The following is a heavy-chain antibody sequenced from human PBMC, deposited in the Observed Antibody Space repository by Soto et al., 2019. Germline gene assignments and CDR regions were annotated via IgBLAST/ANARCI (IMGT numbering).Heavy chain of an antibody. Sequence: EVQLVESGGGLVQAGGSLRLFCAVSGFTFSSYEMNWVRQAPGKGLEWVSYIGTSGKTIYYADSVRGRFTISRDNAKNSLYLQMNSLRAEDTAVYFCARDPRYSSSLRFDPWGQGTLVTVSS. D-gene: IGHD6-13*01. V-gene: IGHV3-48*03. CDR2: IGTSGKTI. CDR3: ARDPRYSSSLRFDP. J-gene: IGHJ5*02. CDR1: GFTFSSYE.